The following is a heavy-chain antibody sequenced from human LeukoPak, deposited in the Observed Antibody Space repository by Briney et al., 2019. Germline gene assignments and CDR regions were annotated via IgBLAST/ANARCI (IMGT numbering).Heavy chain of an antibody. V-gene: IGHV3-23*01. J-gene: IGHJ6*03. CDR3: ARGRVSYYYMDV. CDR1: GFTFSSYA. D-gene: IGHD6-13*01. Sequence: GGSLRLSCAASGFTFSSYAMSWVRQAPGKGLEWVSAISGSGGSTYYADSVKGRFTISRDNAKNSLYLQMNSLRAKDTAVYYCARGRVSYYYMDVWGKGTTVTVSS. CDR2: ISGSGGST.